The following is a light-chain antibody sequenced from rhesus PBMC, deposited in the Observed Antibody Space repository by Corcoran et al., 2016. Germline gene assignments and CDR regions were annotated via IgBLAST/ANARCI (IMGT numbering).Light chain of an antibody. Sequence: QAAPTQPPSVSGSPGQSVTISCTGTSSDDGGYNYVSWYQQHPGKAPKLMIYGVSKRPSGVSDRFSGSKSGNTASLTISGLQAEDEADYYCCSYTTSSTYIFGAGTRLTVL. CDR1: SSDDGGYNY. CDR3: CSYTTSSTYI. V-gene: IGLV2S7*01. CDR2: GVS. J-gene: IGLJ1*01.